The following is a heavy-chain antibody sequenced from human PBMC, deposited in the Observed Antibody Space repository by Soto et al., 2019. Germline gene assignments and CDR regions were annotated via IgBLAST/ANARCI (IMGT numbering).Heavy chain of an antibody. D-gene: IGHD3-10*01. V-gene: IGHV1-18*01. CDR2: ISAYNGNT. CDR1: GYTFTSYA. CDR3: ARGWFGGFEYYLEY. Sequence: QVQLVQSGAEVKKPGASVKVSCKASGYTFTSYAIGWVRQAPGQGLEWMGWISAYNGNTNYAQKLQGRVTMTTDTSTSTAYMELRGLRADDTAVDYCARGWFGGFEYYLEYLGQGTLVTVAS. J-gene: IGHJ4*02.